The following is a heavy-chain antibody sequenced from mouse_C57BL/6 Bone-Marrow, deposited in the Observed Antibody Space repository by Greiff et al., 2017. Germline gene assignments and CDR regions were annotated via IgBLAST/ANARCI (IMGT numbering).Heavy chain of an antibody. CDR3: AREGYDYVDY. CDR1: GYTFTSYW. Sequence: QVQLQQPGAELVMPGASVKLSCKASGYTFTSYWMHWVKQRPGQGLEWIGEIDPSASYTTYNQKFKGKSTLTVDKSSSTAYMQLSGLTSEDSAVYYCAREGYDYVDYWGQGTTLTVSS. V-gene: IGHV1-69*01. CDR2: IDPSASYT. J-gene: IGHJ2*01. D-gene: IGHD2-3*01.